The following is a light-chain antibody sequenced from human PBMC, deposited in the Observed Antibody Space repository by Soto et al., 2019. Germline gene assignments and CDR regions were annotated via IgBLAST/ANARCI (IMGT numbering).Light chain of an antibody. Sequence: DIQMTQSPSSLSASVGDRVTITCGATKSIRNYLNWYQQKPGKAPKLLIYATSRLQTGVPSRFSGSGSGTDSTLTISSLQPEDFATYYCQQSYRTPLTFGGGTKVEIK. V-gene: IGKV1-39*01. CDR2: ATS. J-gene: IGKJ4*01. CDR3: QQSYRTPLT. CDR1: KSIRNY.